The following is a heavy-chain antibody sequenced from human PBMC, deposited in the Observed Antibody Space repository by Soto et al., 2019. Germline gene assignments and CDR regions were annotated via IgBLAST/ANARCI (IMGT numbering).Heavy chain of an antibody. CDR1: GFTFRDYY. CDR2: ISSTGSYA. J-gene: IGHJ4*02. CDR3: ARDSSITPRPLDY. D-gene: IGHD6-6*01. V-gene: IGHV3-11*06. Sequence: KTGGSLRLSCAASGFTFRDYYMSWIRQAPGKGLEWVSYISSTGSYAKYADSVKGRFTISRDNAKNSLYLQMNSLRAEDTAVYYCARDSSITPRPLDYWGPGTPVTVSS.